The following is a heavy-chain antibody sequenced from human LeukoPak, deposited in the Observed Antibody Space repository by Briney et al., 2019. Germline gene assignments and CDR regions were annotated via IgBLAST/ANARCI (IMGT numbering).Heavy chain of an antibody. CDR3: ARDRVEYSSSSYYYYYYMDV. CDR2: INPNSGGT. Sequence: ASVKVSCKASGYTFTGYYMHWVRQAPGQGLEWMGWINPNSGGTNYAQKFQGRVTMTRDTSISTAYMELNRLRSDDTAVYYCARDRVEYSSSSYYYYYYMDVWGKGTTVTVSS. D-gene: IGHD6-6*01. V-gene: IGHV1-2*02. CDR1: GYTFTGYY. J-gene: IGHJ6*03.